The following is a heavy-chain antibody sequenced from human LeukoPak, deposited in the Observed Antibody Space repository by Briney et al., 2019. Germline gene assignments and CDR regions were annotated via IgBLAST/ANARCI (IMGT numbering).Heavy chain of an antibody. V-gene: IGHV3-7*03. CDR1: GFALSSHW. CDR2: VNRDGSET. Sequence: PGGSLRLFCAASGFALSSHWMTWVRQVPGRGPEWVANVNRDGSETYYPDSVKGRFTISKDNAKNSLYLQMNSLRAEDTALYHCARNNGMDVWGQGTTVIVSS. CDR3: ARNNGMDV. J-gene: IGHJ6*02.